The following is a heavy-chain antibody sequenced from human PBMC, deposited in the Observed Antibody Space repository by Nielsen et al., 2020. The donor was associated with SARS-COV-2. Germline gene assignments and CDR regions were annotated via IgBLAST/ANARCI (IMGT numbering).Heavy chain of an antibody. CDR3: AKGLAGLDYYYYGMDV. V-gene: IGHV3-11*04. J-gene: IGHJ6*02. CDR1: GFTFSDYY. CDR2: ISSSGSTI. Sequence: GESLKISCAASGFTFSDYYMSWIRQAPGKGLEWVSYISSSGSTIYYADSVKGRFTISRDNSKNTLYLQMNSLRAEDTAVYYCAKGLAGLDYYYYGMDVWGQGTTVTVSS.